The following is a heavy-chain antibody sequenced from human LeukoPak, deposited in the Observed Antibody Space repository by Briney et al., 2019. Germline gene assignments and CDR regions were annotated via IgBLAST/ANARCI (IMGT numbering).Heavy chain of an antibody. CDR3: ARVRMSGSGSYGGFDY. J-gene: IGHJ4*02. CDR1: GFTFSSYT. Sequence: PGGSLRLSCAASGFTFSSYTMHWVRQTPGKGLEWVAVISYDGSSKYYADSVKGRFTISRDNSMNTLYLQMSSLGAEDMAVYYCARVRMSGSGSYGGFDYWGQGTLVTVSS. CDR2: ISYDGSSK. D-gene: IGHD3-10*01. V-gene: IGHV3-30-3*01.